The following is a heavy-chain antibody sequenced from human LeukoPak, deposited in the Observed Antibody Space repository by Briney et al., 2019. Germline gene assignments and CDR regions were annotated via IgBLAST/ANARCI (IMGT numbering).Heavy chain of an antibody. CDR3: ARGSYDFWSGYYRYYYYGMDV. J-gene: IGHJ6*02. CDR2: VYYRGST. D-gene: IGHD3-3*01. Sequence: SETLSLTCNVSGASINGDYWSWIRQPPGKGLQWVGYVYYRGSTNYNPSLKSRVTISVDTSKNQFSLKLSSVTAADTAVYYCARGSYDFWSGYYRYYYYGMDVWGQGTTVTVSS. V-gene: IGHV4-59*12. CDR1: GASINGDY.